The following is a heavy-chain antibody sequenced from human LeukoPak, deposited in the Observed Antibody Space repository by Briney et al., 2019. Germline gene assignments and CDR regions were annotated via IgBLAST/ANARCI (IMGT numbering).Heavy chain of an antibody. J-gene: IGHJ5*02. CDR3: ARGLIIAAAAEDYNWFDP. CDR1: GYTFTGYY. V-gene: IGHV1-2*02. Sequence: PGASVKVSCKASGYTFTGYYMHWVRQAPGQGLEWMGWINPNSGGTNYAQKFQGRVTMTRDTSISTAYMELSRLRSDDTAVYYCARGLIIAAAAEDYNWFDPWGQGTLVTVSS. D-gene: IGHD6-13*01. CDR2: INPNSGGT.